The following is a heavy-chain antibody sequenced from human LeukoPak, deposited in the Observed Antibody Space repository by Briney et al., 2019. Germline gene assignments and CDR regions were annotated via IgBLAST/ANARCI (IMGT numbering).Heavy chain of an antibody. Sequence: SETLSLTCTVSGGSISSGSYYWGWIRQPPGKGLEWIGNIYYSGSTYYNPSLKSRVTISVDTSKNQFSLKLSSVAAADTAVYYCARGGLFFDYWGQGTLVTVSS. CDR1: GGSISSGSYY. J-gene: IGHJ4*02. CDR3: ARGGLFFDY. D-gene: IGHD3-16*01. V-gene: IGHV4-39*01. CDR2: IYYSGST.